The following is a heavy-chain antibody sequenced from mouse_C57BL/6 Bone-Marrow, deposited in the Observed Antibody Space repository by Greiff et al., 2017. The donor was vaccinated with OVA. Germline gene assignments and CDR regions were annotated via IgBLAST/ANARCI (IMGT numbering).Heavy chain of an antibody. CDR3: ARSRYGYDGAWFAY. V-gene: IGHV1-81*01. CDR2: IYPRSGNT. Sequence: VKLKQSGAELARPGASVKLSCKASGYTFTSYGISWVKQRTGQGLEWIGEIYPRSGNTYYNEKLKGKATLTADKSSSTAYMELRSLTSEDSAVYFCARSRYGYDGAWFAYWGQGTLVTVSA. CDR1: GYTFTSYG. D-gene: IGHD2-2*01. J-gene: IGHJ3*01.